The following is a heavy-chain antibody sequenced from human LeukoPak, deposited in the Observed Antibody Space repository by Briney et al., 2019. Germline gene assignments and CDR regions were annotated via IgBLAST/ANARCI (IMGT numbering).Heavy chain of an antibody. D-gene: IGHD6-19*01. J-gene: IGHJ4*02. CDR3: ARDSWSSKSSGRQTLDY. CDR2: ISYDGSNK. CDR1: GFTFSSYA. Sequence: GGSLRLSCAASGFTFSSYAMHWVRQAPGKGLEWVAIISYDGSNKYYADSVKGRYTISRDSSKNTLFLQMNSLRAEDTAVYYCARDSWSSKSSGRQTLDYWGQGTLVTVSS. V-gene: IGHV3-30-3*01.